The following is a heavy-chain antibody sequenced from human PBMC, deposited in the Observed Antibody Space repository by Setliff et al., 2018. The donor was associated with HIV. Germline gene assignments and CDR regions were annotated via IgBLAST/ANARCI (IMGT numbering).Heavy chain of an antibody. CDR2: INAGNGDT. V-gene: IGHV1-3*01. J-gene: IGHJ4*02. CDR1: GYTFNTYG. D-gene: IGHD3-10*01. CDR3: ARGKLWPDY. Sequence: ASVKVSCKASGYTFNTYGISWVRQAPGQGLEWMGWINAGNGDTEYSQKFQGRVTITRDTSASTAYMELSSLRSEDTAVYYCARGKLWPDYWGQGTLVTVSS.